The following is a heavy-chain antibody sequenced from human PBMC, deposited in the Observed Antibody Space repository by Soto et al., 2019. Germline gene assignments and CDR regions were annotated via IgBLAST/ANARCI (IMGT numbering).Heavy chain of an antibody. D-gene: IGHD3-9*01. CDR2: INHSGST. V-gene: IGHV4-34*01. CDR1: GGSFSGYY. CDR3: ARNDILTGYVKLDAFDI. Sequence: PSETLSLTCAVYGGSFSGYYWSWIRQPPGKGLEWIGEINHSGSTNYNPSLKSRVTISVDTSKNQFSLKLSSVTAADTAVYYCARNDILTGYVKLDAFDIWGQGTMVTVSS. J-gene: IGHJ3*02.